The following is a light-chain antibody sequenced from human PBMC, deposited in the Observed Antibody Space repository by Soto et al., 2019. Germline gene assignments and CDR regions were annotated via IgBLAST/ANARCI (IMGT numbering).Light chain of an antibody. CDR3: SSYTTSTSFIL. V-gene: IGLV2-14*03. J-gene: IGLJ2*01. CDR1: SSDIGHYDY. CDR2: HVT. Sequence: QSALTQPASVSGSPGQSITISCTGTSSDIGHYDYVSWYQQHPGKAPKLMIYHVTYRPSGVSNRFSGSKSGNTASLTISGLQAEDEAYYYCSSYTTSTSFILFGGGTKVTVL.